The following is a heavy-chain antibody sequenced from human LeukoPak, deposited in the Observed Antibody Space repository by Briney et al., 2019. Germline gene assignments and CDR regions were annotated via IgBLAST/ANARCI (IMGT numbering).Heavy chain of an antibody. CDR3: ARAAHEQWSVLGVYHYGFDV. D-gene: IGHD6-19*01. J-gene: IGHJ6*02. CDR1: GGXITSYY. V-gene: IGHV4-59*01. Sequence: SETLSLTCTVSGGXITSYYCSWIRQPPGKGLEWIGYIYYSGSTNYNPSLKSRVTISVDTSKNQFSLKLISVTAADTAVYYCARAAHEQWSVLGVYHYGFDVWGQGTALTVSS. CDR2: IYYSGST.